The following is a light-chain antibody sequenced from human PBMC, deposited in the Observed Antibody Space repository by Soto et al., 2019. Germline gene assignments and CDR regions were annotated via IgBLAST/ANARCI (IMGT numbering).Light chain of an antibody. Sequence: ALAQPPSASGSPGQSVTISCTGTSSDVGGYNYVSWFQQHPGKAPKLMIYEVSKRPSGVPDRFSGSKSGNTASLTVSGLQAEDEADYYCSSYAGSNNFVFGTGTKVTVL. CDR1: SSDVGGYNY. V-gene: IGLV2-8*01. J-gene: IGLJ1*01. CDR3: SSYAGSNNFV. CDR2: EVS.